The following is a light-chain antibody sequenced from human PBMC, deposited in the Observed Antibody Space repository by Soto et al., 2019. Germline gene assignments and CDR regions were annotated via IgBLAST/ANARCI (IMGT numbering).Light chain of an antibody. CDR3: QQSFSTPWT. J-gene: IGKJ1*01. Sequence: DIQMTQSPSSLSASVGDRVTITCRASQSISEYLNWYQQKPERAPKLLICGASSLQSGVPSRFSGSGSGTDFTLTISSLQPEDFATYYCQQSFSTPWTFGLGTKVDIK. CDR1: QSISEY. V-gene: IGKV1-39*01. CDR2: GAS.